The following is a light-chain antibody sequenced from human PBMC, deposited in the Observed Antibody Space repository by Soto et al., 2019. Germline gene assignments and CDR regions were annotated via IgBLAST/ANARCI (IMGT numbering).Light chain of an antibody. J-gene: IGLJ2*01. CDR2: DVS. CDR1: SSYVGGYNY. Sequence: QSALTQPASVSGSPGQSITISCTGTSSYVGGYNYVSWYQQHPGKAPKLIIYDVSNRPSGVSDRFSGSRSGNTASLAISGLQAEDEAHYFCSSYTGSSTLVIFGGGTKLTVL. CDR3: SSYTGSSTLVI. V-gene: IGLV2-14*03.